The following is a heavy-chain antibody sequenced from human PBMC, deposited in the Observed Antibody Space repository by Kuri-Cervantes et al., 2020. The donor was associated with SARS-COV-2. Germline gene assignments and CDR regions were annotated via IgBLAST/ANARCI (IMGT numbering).Heavy chain of an antibody. D-gene: IGHD4/OR15-4a*01. Sequence: GESLKISCTASGFTFGDYAMSWVRQAPGKGLEWVGFIRSKAYGGTTEYAASVKGRFTISRDDSKSIAYLQMNSLKTEDTAVYYCTTDTNYRDYYYYYMDVWGKGTTVTVSS. V-gene: IGHV3-49*04. J-gene: IGHJ6*03. CDR3: TTDTNYRDYYYYYMDV. CDR1: GFTFGDYA. CDR2: IRSKAYGGTT.